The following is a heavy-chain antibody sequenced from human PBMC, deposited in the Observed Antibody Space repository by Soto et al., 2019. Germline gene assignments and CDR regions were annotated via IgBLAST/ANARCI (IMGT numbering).Heavy chain of an antibody. Sequence: SETLSLTCAVSGGSISSGGYSWSWIRQPPGKGLEWIGYIYHSGSTYYNPSLKSRVTISVDRSKNQFSLKLSSVTAADTAMYYCASGLDPYFDYWGQGTLVTVSS. CDR2: IYHSGST. V-gene: IGHV4-30-2*01. J-gene: IGHJ4*02. CDR1: GGSISSGGYS. D-gene: IGHD4-17*01. CDR3: ASGLDPYFDY.